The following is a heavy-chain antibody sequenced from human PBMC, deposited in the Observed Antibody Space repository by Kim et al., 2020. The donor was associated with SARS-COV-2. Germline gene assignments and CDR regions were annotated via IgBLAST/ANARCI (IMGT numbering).Heavy chain of an antibody. J-gene: IGHJ4*02. CDR3: ARWEDDSSGRGY. D-gene: IGHD3-22*01. V-gene: IGHV4-4*02. Sequence: NYNPSLKSRVTISVDKSKNQFSLKLSSVTAADTAVYYCARWEDDSSGRGYWGQGTLVTVSS.